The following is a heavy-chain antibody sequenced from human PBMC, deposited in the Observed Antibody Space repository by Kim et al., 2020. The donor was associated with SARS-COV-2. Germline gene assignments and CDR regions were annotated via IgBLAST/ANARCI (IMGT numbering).Heavy chain of an antibody. CDR3: ARDRGDAFDM. CDR1: GGSISNYY. J-gene: IGHJ3*02. V-gene: IGHV4-59*01. Sequence: SETLSLTCTVSGGSISNYYWNWIRQPPGKGLEWIAYIYYSGSTNYNPSLKSRVTTSVDTSKNQFSLKLNSVTAADTAVYYCARDRGDAFDMWGQGTMVTVSS. CDR2: IYYSGST.